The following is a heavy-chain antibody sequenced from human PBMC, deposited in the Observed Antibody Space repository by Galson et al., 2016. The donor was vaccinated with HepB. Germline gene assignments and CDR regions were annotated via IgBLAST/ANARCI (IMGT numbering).Heavy chain of an antibody. CDR2: TYYRSKWSS. CDR1: GYSVSRNTAA. CDR3: ASGSGAYVQ. D-gene: IGHD3-10*01. J-gene: IGHJ4*02. V-gene: IGHV6-1*01. Sequence: CAISGYSVSRNTAAWNWIRQSPSTGLEWLGRTYYRSKWSSDSAVSMKSRITINADTSMNQFSLQLDSVTPEDTAVYYCASGSGAYVQWGQGTLVTVSS.